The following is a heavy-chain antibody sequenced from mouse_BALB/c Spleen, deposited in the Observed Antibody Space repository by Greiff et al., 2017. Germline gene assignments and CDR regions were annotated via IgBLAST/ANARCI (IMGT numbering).Heavy chain of an antibody. V-gene: IGHV1-4*01. CDR2: INPSSGYT. CDR1: GYTFPSYT. Sequence: VQLQQSGAELARPGASVKMSCKASGYTFPSYTMHWVNQRPGQGLEWIGYINPSSGYTNYNQKFKDKATLTADKSSSTAYMQLSSLTSEDSAVYYCARCDGYYDYWGQGTTLTVSA. D-gene: IGHD2-3*01. J-gene: IGHJ2*01. CDR3: ARCDGYYDY.